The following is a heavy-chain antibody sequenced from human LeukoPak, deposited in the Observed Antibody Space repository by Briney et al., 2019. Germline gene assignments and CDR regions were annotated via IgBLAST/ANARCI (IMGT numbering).Heavy chain of an antibody. Sequence: PGGSLRLSCAASGFTFSSYGMHWVRQAPGKGLEWVAVISYDGSNKYYADSVKGRFTISRDNAKNSLYLQMNSLRAEDTAVYYCARDEPGWGFDYWGQGTLVTVSS. CDR3: ARDEPGWGFDY. V-gene: IGHV3-30*03. D-gene: IGHD1-14*01. CDR1: GFTFSSYG. J-gene: IGHJ4*02. CDR2: ISYDGSNK.